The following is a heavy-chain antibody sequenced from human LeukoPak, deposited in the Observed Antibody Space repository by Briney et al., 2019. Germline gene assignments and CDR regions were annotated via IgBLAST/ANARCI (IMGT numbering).Heavy chain of an antibody. CDR2: INIGDGYT. Sequence: ASVKVSCKASGNTFTSSHMHWVRQDPGQGLEWMGIINIGDGYTKYAQKFQGRVTITRDTSTSTLYMELSSLRSEDTAVYYCAKDRGGSYTFDIWGQGTMVTVSS. V-gene: IGHV1-46*01. J-gene: IGHJ3*02. D-gene: IGHD3-16*01. CDR3: AKDRGGSYTFDI. CDR1: GNTFTSSH.